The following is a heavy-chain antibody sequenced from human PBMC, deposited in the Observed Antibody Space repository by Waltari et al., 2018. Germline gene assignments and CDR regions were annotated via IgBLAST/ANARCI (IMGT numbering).Heavy chain of an antibody. CDR1: GFTFSSYA. Sequence: EVQLLESGGGLVQPGGSLRLSCAASGFTFSSYAMSWVRQAPGKGLEWVSAIRGSGGSQYYADSVKGRFTISRDNSKNTLYLQMNSLRAEDTAVYYCAKVGNYGDYVLGGNDYWGQGTLVTVSS. J-gene: IGHJ4*02. CDR3: AKVGNYGDYVLGGNDY. V-gene: IGHV3-23*01. CDR2: IRGSGGSQ. D-gene: IGHD4-17*01.